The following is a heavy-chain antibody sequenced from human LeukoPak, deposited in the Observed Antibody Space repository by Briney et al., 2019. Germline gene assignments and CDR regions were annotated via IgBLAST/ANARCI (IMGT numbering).Heavy chain of an antibody. D-gene: IGHD3-16*01. Sequence: GGSLRLSCAGSGFSVSNYYMNWVRQAPGKGLEWVSLIRDSGATFYADSVKGRFTISRDNSKNTIYLQMDRLRVEDTAVYFCARDRAVTQVWVEFDSWGQGTQVTVSS. CDR2: IRDSGAT. CDR3: ARDRAVTQVWVEFDS. CDR1: GFSVSNYY. V-gene: IGHV3-66*03. J-gene: IGHJ5*01.